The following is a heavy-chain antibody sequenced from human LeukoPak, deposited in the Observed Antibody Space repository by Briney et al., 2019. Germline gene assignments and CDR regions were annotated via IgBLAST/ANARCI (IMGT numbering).Heavy chain of an antibody. J-gene: IGHJ5*02. Sequence: SETLSLTCTVSGGSISSYYWSWIRQPPGKGLEWIGYIYYSGSTNYNPSLKSRVTISVDTSKNQFSLKLSSVTAADTAVYYCARDQYYHDSSGYYFGWFDPWGQGTLVTVSS. V-gene: IGHV4-59*01. CDR3: ARDQYYHDSSGYYFGWFDP. CDR1: GGSISSYY. D-gene: IGHD3-22*01. CDR2: IYYSGST.